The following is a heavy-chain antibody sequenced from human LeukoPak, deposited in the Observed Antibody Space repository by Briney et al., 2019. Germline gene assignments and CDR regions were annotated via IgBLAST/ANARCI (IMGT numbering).Heavy chain of an antibody. Sequence: ASVKVSCKASGYTFTSYDINWVRQATGQGLGWLGWMNPNSGNTGYAQKFQGRVTMTRNTSISTAYMELSSLRSEDTAVYYCARGGMMSYYDYVWGSYWGQGTLVTVSS. V-gene: IGHV1-8*01. CDR3: ARGGMMSYYDYVWGSY. CDR2: MNPNSGNT. J-gene: IGHJ4*02. D-gene: IGHD3-16*01. CDR1: GYTFTSYD.